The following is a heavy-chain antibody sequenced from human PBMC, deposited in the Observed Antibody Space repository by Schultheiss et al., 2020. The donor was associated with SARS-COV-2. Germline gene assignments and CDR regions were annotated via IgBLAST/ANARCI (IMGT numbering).Heavy chain of an antibody. D-gene: IGHD5-18*01. J-gene: IGHJ4*02. V-gene: IGHV3-23*01. CDR3: AKDGGYSYGSDFDY. Sequence: GGSLRLSCAASGFTFSSYAMSWVRQAPGKGLEWVSAIGTAGDTYYPGSVKGRFTISRDNSKNTLYLQMNSLRAEDTAVYYCAKDGGYSYGSDFDYWGQGTLVTVSS. CDR1: GFTFSSYA. CDR2: IGTAGDT.